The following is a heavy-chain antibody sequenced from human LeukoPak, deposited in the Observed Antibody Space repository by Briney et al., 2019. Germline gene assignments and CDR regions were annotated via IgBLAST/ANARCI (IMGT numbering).Heavy chain of an antibody. J-gene: IGHJ4*02. D-gene: IGHD2-15*01. Sequence: KPSETLSLTCTVSGGSISSYYWSWIRQPAGKGLEWIGRIYTSGSTNYNPSLKSRVTISVDTSKNQFSLKLSSVTAADTAVYYCARLNQGDCSGGSCYSDYWGQGTLVTVSS. CDR3: ARLNQGDCSGGSCYSDY. V-gene: IGHV4-4*07. CDR2: IYTSGST. CDR1: GGSISSYY.